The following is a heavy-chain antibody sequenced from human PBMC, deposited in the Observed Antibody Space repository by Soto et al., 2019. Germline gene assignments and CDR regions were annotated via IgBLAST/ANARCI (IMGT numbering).Heavy chain of an antibody. D-gene: IGHD2-2*01. J-gene: IGHJ4*02. Sequence: SETLSLTCTVSGGAISSYYWAWIRQPPGEGLEWIGYVLYSGGSSYSPSLKSRVTISLDTSKSQFSLKLSSVTAADTAVYYCARVSQYCSSSSCSVDSLDYWGQGSLVTVS. V-gene: IGHV4-59*01. CDR1: GGAISSYY. CDR3: ARVSQYCSSSSCSVDSLDY. CDR2: VLYSGGS.